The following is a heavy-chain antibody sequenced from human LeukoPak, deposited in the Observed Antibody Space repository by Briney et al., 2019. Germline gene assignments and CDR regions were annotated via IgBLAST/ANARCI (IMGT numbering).Heavy chain of an antibody. CDR1: GFTFSTYG. D-gene: IGHD2-2*01. V-gene: IGHV3-33*01. CDR3: ARASYCSNTSCYRCDY. CDR2: IWYDGSNK. Sequence: GGSLRLSCAVSGFTFSTYGMQWVRQAPGKELEWVEVIWYDGSNKYYADSVKGRFTISRDNSKNTLYLQMNSLRAEDTAVYYCARASYCSNTSCYRCDYWGEGTLVTVSS. J-gene: IGHJ4*02.